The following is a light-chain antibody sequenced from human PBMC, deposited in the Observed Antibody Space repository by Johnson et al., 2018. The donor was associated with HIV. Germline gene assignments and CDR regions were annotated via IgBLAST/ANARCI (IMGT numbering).Light chain of an antibody. J-gene: IGLJ1*01. CDR2: DNS. CDR1: SSNIGNNY. Sequence: QSVLTQPPSVSAAPGQKVTISCYGSSSNIGNNYVSWYQQVPGAAPKLLIYDNSKRPSGIPDRFSGSKSGTSAPLGITELQTGYEAECYCATWDSSMRTVFFGTESKVTVL. CDR3: ATWDSSMRTVF. V-gene: IGLV1-51*01.